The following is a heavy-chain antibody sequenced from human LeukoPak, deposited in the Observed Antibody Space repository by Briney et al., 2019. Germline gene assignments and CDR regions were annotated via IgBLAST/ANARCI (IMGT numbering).Heavy chain of an antibody. V-gene: IGHV4-4*07. D-gene: IGHD3-10*01. Sequence: SETLSLTCTVSGGSISSHYWSWIRQPPGKGLEWIGRIYTTGSTDSTDFNPSLKSRVTMSVDTSKNQFSLKLGSVTAADTAVYYCAGFGAGSYYWGQGTLVTVSS. CDR3: AGFGAGSYY. J-gene: IGHJ4*02. CDR1: GGSISSHY. CDR2: IYTTGSTDST.